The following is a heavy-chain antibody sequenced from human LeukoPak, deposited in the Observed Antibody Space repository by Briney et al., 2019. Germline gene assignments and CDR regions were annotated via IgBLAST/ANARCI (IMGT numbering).Heavy chain of an antibody. J-gene: IGHJ4*02. Sequence: GGSLRLSCAASGFTFSSYAMRWVRQAPGKGLEWVAVISYDGSNKYYADSVKGRFTISRDNSKNTLYLQMNSLRAEDTAVYYCAREGRSLDDWGQGTLVTVSS. CDR3: AREGRSLDD. CDR2: ISYDGSNK. CDR1: GFTFSSYA. D-gene: IGHD6-13*01. V-gene: IGHV3-30*04.